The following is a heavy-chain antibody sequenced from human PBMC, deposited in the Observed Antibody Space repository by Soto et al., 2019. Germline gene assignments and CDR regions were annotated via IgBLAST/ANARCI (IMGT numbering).Heavy chain of an antibody. Sequence: PSETLSLTCAVSGDSISSYYGMWIRQPPGKGLESIGYLYYGRSANYNPSLKSRVTLSVDTSTNQCSLTLSSMTAADTAVYYCARGSYYYDSSGYYHYWGQGTLVTV. J-gene: IGHJ4*02. D-gene: IGHD3-22*01. CDR2: LYYGRSA. CDR3: ARGSYYYDSSGYYHY. CDR1: GDSISSYY. V-gene: IGHV4-59*01.